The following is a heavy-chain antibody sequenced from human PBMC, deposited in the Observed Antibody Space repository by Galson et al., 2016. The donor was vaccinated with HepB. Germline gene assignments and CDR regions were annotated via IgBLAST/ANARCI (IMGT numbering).Heavy chain of an antibody. CDR1: GFTFSGFA. V-gene: IGHV3-48*01. CDR3: AIAARSYFDY. Sequence: SLRLSCAASGFTFSGFAMHWVRQAPGKGLEWISDISSSGSTIYYADSVKGRFTISRDNARNSLSLQMNSLRAEDTAVYYCAIAARSYFDYWGQGTLVTVSS. CDR2: ISSSGSTI. D-gene: IGHD6-6*01. J-gene: IGHJ4*02.